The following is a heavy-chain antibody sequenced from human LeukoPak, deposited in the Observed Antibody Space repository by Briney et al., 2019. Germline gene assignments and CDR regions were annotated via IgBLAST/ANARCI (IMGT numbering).Heavy chain of an antibody. V-gene: IGHV1-18*01. CDR2: FGAYNSNT. CDR1: AYTLTIYG. Sequence: GATLTLSSKPSAYTLTIYGISWVRQAPGPGLEWLGWFGAYNSNTNYTKKLQGRVNMTTDTSTSTAYMELRSLRSDDTAVYYCARDSGSRNDYYYYDMDVWGKGTTVTISS. D-gene: IGHD6-25*01. CDR3: ARDSGSRNDYYYYDMDV. J-gene: IGHJ6*03.